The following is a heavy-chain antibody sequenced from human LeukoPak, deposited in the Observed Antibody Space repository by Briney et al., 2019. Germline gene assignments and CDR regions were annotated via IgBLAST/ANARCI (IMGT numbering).Heavy chain of an antibody. D-gene: IGHD5-24*01. Sequence: GGSLRLSCAASGFTFSSYAMSWVRQAPGKGLEWVANIKQDGSEKYYVDSVKGRFTISRDNAKNSLYLQMNSLRAEDTAVYYCARSRDGYFDYWGQGTLVTVS. CDR1: GFTFSSYA. CDR2: IKQDGSEK. J-gene: IGHJ4*02. V-gene: IGHV3-7*01. CDR3: ARSRDGYFDY.